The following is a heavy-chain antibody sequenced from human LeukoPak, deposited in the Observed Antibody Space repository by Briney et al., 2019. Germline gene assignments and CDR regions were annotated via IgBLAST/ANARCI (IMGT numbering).Heavy chain of an antibody. CDR3: TTRPTSFDWLLEVPFDY. D-gene: IGHD3-9*01. CDR2: IKSKTDGGTT. J-gene: IGHJ4*02. V-gene: IGHV3-15*01. CDR1: GFTFSNAW. Sequence: GGSLRLSCAASGFTFSNAWMSWVRQAPGKGLEWVGRIKSKTDGGTTDYAAPVKGRFTISRDDSKNTLYLQMNSLKTEDTAVYYCTTRPTSFDWLLEVPFDYWGQGTLVTVSS.